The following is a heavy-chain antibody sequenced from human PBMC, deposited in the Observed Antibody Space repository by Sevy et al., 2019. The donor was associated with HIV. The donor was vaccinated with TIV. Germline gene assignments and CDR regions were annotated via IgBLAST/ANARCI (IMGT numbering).Heavy chain of an antibody. J-gene: IGHJ6*03. CDR1: GFTFSSYS. CDR3: ARDRTVAVAGTSDYYYYMDV. CDR2: ISSSSSYI. D-gene: IGHD6-19*01. Sequence: GGSLRLSCAASGFTFSSYSMNWVRQAPGKGLEWVSSISSSSSYIYYADSVKGRFTISRDNAKNSLYLQMNSLRAEDTAVYYCARDRTVAVAGTSDYYYYMDVWGQGTTVTVSS. V-gene: IGHV3-21*01.